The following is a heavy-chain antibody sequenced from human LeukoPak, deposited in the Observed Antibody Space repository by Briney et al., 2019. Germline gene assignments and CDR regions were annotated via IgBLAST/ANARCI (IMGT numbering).Heavy chain of an antibody. D-gene: IGHD2-15*01. Sequence: ASVRVSCKGSGYTFTNYAVHWVRQAPGQRLEWLGWINPGNGDTKYSQNFQDRVTVTSDTSAATAYVELNSLTSEDTAVYYCARERWHCRVNCYSVYYYALDVWGQGTTVTVSS. J-gene: IGHJ6*02. CDR1: GYTFTNYA. V-gene: IGHV1-3*01. CDR3: ARERWHCRVNCYSVYYYALDV. CDR2: INPGNGDT.